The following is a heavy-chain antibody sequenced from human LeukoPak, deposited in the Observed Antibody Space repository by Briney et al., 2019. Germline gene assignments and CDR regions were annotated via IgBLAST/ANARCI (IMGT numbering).Heavy chain of an antibody. J-gene: IGHJ4*02. CDR1: GGTFSSSSYY. V-gene: IGHV4-39*07. CDR3: ARDRKAVAGTGY. CDR2: IYYSGST. D-gene: IGHD6-19*01. Sequence: PSETLSLTCTVSGGTFSSSSYYWGWLRQPPGQGLEWFGSIYYSGSTYYNPSLKSRVTISVDTSKNQFSLKLSSVTAADTAVYYCARDRKAVAGTGYWGQGTLVTVSS.